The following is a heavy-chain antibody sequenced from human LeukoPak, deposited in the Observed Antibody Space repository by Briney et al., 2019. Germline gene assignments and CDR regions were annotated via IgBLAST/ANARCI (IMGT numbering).Heavy chain of an antibody. D-gene: IGHD2-21*02. CDR2: INSDGSET. Sequence: GGSLRLSCVASGFTFSSNWMHWVRQGPGKGLVWVSRINSDGSETRHADSVKGRFTISRDNAKNTLYLQMNSLRAEDTAFYYCARAMTDNYYYGMDVWGQGTTVTVSS. V-gene: IGHV3-74*01. J-gene: IGHJ6*02. CDR3: ARAMTDNYYYGMDV. CDR1: GFTFSSNW.